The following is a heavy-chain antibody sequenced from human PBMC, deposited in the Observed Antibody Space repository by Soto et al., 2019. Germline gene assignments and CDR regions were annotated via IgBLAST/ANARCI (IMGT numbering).Heavy chain of an antibody. V-gene: IGHV3-15*07. Sequence: EVQLVESGGGLVKPGGSLRLSCAASGFTFNNAWMNWVRQAPGKGLEWVGRIKRKSDGGTTDYAAPGKGRFTISRDDSKNTLYLQMNSLKTEDTAVYHCTTLGRPGGNDILTGYSAYYYHYGMDVW. J-gene: IGHJ6*01. CDR1: GFTFNNAW. CDR3: TTLGRPGGNDILTGYSAYYYHYGMDV. D-gene: IGHD3-9*01. CDR2: IKRKSDGGTT.